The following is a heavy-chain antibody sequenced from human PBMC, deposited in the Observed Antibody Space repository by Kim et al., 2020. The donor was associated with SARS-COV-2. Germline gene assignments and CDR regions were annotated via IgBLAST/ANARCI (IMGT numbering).Heavy chain of an antibody. Sequence: SETLSLTCTVSGGSISSSSYYWVWIRQPPGKGLEWVGSIYYSGSTYYNPSLKRRITISVDTSKNQFSLKLSSVTAADTAVYYCARGGQLVFDYWGQGTLVTVSS. V-gene: IGHV4-39*01. CDR2: IYYSGST. CDR3: ARGGQLVFDY. J-gene: IGHJ4*02. D-gene: IGHD6-13*01. CDR1: GGSISSSSYY.